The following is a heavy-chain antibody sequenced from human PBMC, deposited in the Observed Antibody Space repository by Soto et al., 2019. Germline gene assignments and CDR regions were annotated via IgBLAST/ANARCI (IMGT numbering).Heavy chain of an antibody. CDR1: GYTFTSYG. Sequence: QVQLVQSGAEVKKPGASVKVSCKASGYTFTSYGISWVRQAPGQGLEWMGWISAYNGNTNYAQKLQGRVTMTTDTSTSTAYMELSSLRSDDTAVYYCARDDYDILTGYRRAAYYYYCGMDVWGQGTTVTVSS. CDR3: ARDDYDILTGYRRAAYYYYCGMDV. V-gene: IGHV1-18*01. CDR2: ISAYNGNT. D-gene: IGHD3-9*01. J-gene: IGHJ6*02.